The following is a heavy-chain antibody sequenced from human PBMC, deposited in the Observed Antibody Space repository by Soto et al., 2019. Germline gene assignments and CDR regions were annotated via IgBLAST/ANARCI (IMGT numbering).Heavy chain of an antibody. CDR2: ISYDGSNK. CDR3: AKSTVTTSSHYYGMDV. V-gene: IGHV3-30*18. J-gene: IGHJ6*02. D-gene: IGHD4-17*01. CDR1: GFTFSSYG. Sequence: QVQLVESGGGVVQPGRSLRLSCAASGFTFSSYGMHWVRQAPGKGLEWVAVISYDGSNKYYADSVKGRFTISRDNSKNTLYLQMNSLRAEDTAVYYCAKSTVTTSSHYYGMDVWGQGTTVTVSS.